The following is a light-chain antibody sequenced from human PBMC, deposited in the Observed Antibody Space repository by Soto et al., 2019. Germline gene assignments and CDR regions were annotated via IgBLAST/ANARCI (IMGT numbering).Light chain of an antibody. CDR2: GAS. CDR3: QQYDNSAWT. J-gene: IGKJ1*01. CDR1: QSVSTSN. V-gene: IGKV3-20*01. Sequence: IELTQSPCSLSSSPGDRATISCRASQSVSTSNLAWYQQRPGQAPRLLIYGASRRATGIPDRFSGSGSGTDFTLSISSLEPEDLAVYYCQQYDNSAWTFGQGTKVDIK.